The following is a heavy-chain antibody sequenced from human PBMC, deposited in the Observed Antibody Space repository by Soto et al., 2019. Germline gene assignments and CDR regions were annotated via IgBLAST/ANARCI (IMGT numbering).Heavy chain of an antibody. V-gene: IGHV1-69*02. Sequence: QVQLVQSGAEVRKPGSSVKVSCRASGSTFSSYTVNWVRQAPGQGLEWIGRIIPVLRITDCGRRFKGRVTITADRSSTTAYMELSSLTSDDTAVYYCARRRYCGADCYTHFYYGMDVWGQGTTVTVSS. CDR1: GSTFSSYT. J-gene: IGHJ6*02. D-gene: IGHD2-21*02. CDR2: IIPVLRIT. CDR3: ARRRYCGADCYTHFYYGMDV.